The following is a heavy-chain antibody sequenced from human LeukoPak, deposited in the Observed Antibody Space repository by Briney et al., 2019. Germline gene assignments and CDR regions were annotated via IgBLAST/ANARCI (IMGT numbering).Heavy chain of an antibody. D-gene: IGHD6-19*01. CDR1: GYTFTSYG. Sequence: ASVKVSCKASGYTFTSYGISWVRQAPGQGLEWMGWISAYNGNTNYAQKLQGRVTVTTDTSTSTAYMELRSLRSDDTAVYYCAREVLGAVAAFCDYWGQGTLVTVSS. CDR2: ISAYNGNT. CDR3: AREVLGAVAAFCDY. V-gene: IGHV1-18*01. J-gene: IGHJ4*02.